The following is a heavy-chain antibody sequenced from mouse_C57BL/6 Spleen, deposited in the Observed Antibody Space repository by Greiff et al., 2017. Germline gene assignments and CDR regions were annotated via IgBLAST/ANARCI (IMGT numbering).Heavy chain of an antibody. CDR3: ARHSCEGAFDY. CDR1: GFSLTSYG. J-gene: IGHJ2*01. CDR2: IWRDGST. V-gene: IGHV2-6-1*01. Sequence: VQLQQSGPGLVAPSQSLSITCTVSGFSLTSYGVHWVRQPPGKGLEWLVVIWRDGSTTYNSALKSRLGISKDNSKSQVVLKMNSRQTDDTAIYYCARHSCEGAFDYWGQGTTLTVSS.